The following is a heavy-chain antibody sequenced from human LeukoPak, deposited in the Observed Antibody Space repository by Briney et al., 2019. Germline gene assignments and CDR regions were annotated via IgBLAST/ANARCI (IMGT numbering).Heavy chain of an antibody. CDR2: ISAYNGNT. V-gene: IGHV1-18*01. J-gene: IGHJ5*02. CDR1: GYTFTSYG. Sequence: GASVKVSCKASGYTFTSYGISWVRQAPGQGLEWTGWISAYNGNTNYAQKLQGRVTMTTDTSTSTAYMELRSLRSDDTAVYYCARGLYYYDSSGPLGWFDPWGQGTLVTVSS. D-gene: IGHD3-22*01. CDR3: ARGLYYYDSSGPLGWFDP.